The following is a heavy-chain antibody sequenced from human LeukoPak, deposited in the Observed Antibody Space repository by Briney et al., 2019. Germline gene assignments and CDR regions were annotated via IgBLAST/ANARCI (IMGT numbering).Heavy chain of an antibody. CDR2: FDPEDGET. V-gene: IGHV1-24*01. Sequence: ASVKVSCKVSGYTLTELSMHWVRQAPGKGLEWRGGFDPEDGETIYAQKFQGRVTMTEDTSTDTAYMELSSLRSEDTAVYDCATVVGYSYGQGPFDYWGQGTLVAVSS. J-gene: IGHJ4*02. D-gene: IGHD5-18*01. CDR3: ATVVGYSYGQGPFDY. CDR1: GYTLTELS.